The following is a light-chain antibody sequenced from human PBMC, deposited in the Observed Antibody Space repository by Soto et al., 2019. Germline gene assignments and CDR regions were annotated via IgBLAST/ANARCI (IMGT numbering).Light chain of an antibody. Sequence: DIQMTQSPSMLSASVGDRVTIACRASQSIRRWLAWYQQKPGKAPKLLIFDASTLESGVPSRFSGRGSETEFTLTISSLQPDDFATYYCQQYNRYSPATFGQGPKVDI. V-gene: IGKV1-5*01. CDR1: QSIRRW. J-gene: IGKJ1*01. CDR2: DAS. CDR3: QQYNRYSPAT.